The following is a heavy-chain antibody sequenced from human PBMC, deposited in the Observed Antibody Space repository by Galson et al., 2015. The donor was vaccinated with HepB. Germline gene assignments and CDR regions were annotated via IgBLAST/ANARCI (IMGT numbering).Heavy chain of an antibody. V-gene: IGHV1-18*01. Sequence: SVKVSCKASGYTFTSYGISWVRQAPGQGLEWMGWISAYNGNTNYAQKLQGRVTMTTDTSTSTAYMELRSLRSDDTAVYYCARVHGIVGATIPVKGEGYAFDIWGQGTMVTVSS. CDR1: GYTFTSYG. CDR2: ISAYNGNT. D-gene: IGHD1-26*01. CDR3: ARVHGIVGATIPVKGEGYAFDI. J-gene: IGHJ3*02.